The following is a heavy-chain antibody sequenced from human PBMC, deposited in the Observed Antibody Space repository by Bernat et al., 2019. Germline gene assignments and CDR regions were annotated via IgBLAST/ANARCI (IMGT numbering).Heavy chain of an antibody. Sequence: VQMVASGGGLVQPGGSLRLSCTASGFTISTLWMNWVRLAPGKGLEWVANINGDGSETNYVDSVKGRFNVSRDNAANSAYLQMNSLRDEDTAMYYCVDGHYSQRWGQGTLVTVSS. J-gene: IGHJ4*02. CDR3: VDGHYSQR. D-gene: IGHD3-3*01. CDR1: GFTISTLW. CDR2: INGDGSET. V-gene: IGHV3-7*03.